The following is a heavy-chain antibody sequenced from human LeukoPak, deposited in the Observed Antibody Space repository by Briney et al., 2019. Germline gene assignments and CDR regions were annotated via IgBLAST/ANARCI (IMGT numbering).Heavy chain of an antibody. CDR3: ARTRRTSGRDDTFDI. CDR1: VCSIISYC. Sequence: SETLSLTCTFSVCSIISYCWSWIRQPPGKGLEGIGYIYYSGSTNYNPSLKSRVTISVDTSKNQFSLKLSSVTAADTAVYYWARTRRTSGRDDTFDIWGPGTMVTVSS. J-gene: IGHJ3*02. D-gene: IGHD3-10*01. V-gene: IGHV4-59*01. CDR2: IYYSGST.